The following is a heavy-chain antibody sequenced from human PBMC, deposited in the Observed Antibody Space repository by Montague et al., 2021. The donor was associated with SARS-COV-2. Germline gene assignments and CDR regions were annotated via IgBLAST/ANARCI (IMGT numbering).Heavy chain of an antibody. CDR1: GSSITNSH. V-gene: IGHV4-59*01. D-gene: IGHD6-13*01. Sequence: SETLSLTCSVSGSSITNSHWSWIWQPPGKGLEWIGYISYSGTTTYSPSLKTRVTISMDTSKNHFSLRLTSVTAADTAIYYCARGNDSWYHWGQGTLVIVSS. CDR2: ISYSGTT. J-gene: IGHJ1*01. CDR3: ARGNDSWYH.